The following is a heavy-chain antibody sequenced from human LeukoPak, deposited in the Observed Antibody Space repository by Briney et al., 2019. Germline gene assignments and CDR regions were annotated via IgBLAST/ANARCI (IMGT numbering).Heavy chain of an antibody. V-gene: IGHV1-18*01. D-gene: IGHD4-17*01. J-gene: IGHJ3*02. CDR2: ISAYNGNT. CDR3: ARGRLRWSFDAFDI. CDR1: GYTFTSYG. Sequence: ASVKVSCKASGYTFTSYGISWVRQAPGQGLEWMGWISAYNGNTNYAQKLQGRVTMTTDTSTSTAYMELRSLSSDDTAVYYCARGRLRWSFDAFDIWGQGTMVTVSS.